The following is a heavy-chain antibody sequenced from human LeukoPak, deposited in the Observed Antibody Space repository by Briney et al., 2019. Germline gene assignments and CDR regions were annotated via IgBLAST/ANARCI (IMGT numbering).Heavy chain of an antibody. D-gene: IGHD1-26*01. Sequence: ASVKVSCMPSRYTLIAYYMHWVRPAPGQGVEWMGWINPNSGGTHYAQNLQGRVTTTPETSLSTPYMEQSRLRSEDTALYICAREGPIVGAIHLVDYWGQGTLVSVSS. CDR1: RYTLIAYY. CDR3: AREGPIVGAIHLVDY. CDR2: INPNSGGT. V-gene: IGHV1-2*02. J-gene: IGHJ4*02.